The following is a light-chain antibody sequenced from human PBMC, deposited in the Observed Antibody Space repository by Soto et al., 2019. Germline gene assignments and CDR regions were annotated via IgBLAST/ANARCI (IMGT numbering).Light chain of an antibody. V-gene: IGKV1-39*01. Sequence: IQMTQSPSSVSASVGDRVTITCRASQSITNYLNWYQHKPGQAPNLLIYAASTLQAGVPSRFRGSGSGTDFTLTISSLQPEDFATYFCQQSNSSPPTFGGGTKVEIK. J-gene: IGKJ4*01. CDR1: QSITNY. CDR2: AAS. CDR3: QQSNSSPPT.